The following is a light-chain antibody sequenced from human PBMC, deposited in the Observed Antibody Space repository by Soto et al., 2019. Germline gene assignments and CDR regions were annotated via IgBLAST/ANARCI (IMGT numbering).Light chain of an antibody. CDR1: SSGVGRYNH. CDR3: NSHTSGDFRV. V-gene: IGLV2-14*01. J-gene: IGLJ1*01. CDR2: EVS. Sequence: QSALTQPPSVSGSPGQSITISCTGTSSGVGRYNHVSWYQHHPGKAPKLIISEVSNRPSGVSNRFSGSKSGYTASLTISGLQAEDEADYYCNSHTSGDFRVFGTGTKVNVL.